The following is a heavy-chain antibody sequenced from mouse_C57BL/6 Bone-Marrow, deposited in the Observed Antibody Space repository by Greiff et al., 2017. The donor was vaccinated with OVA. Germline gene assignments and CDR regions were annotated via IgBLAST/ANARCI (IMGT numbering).Heavy chain of an antibody. CDR2: INPNNGGT. CDR1: GYTFTDYN. V-gene: IGHV1-18*01. J-gene: IGHJ3*01. Sequence: VQLQQSGPELVKPGASVKIPCKASGYTFTDYNMDWVKQSHGKSLEWIGDINPNNGGTIYNQKFKGKATLTVDKSSSTAYMELRSLTSEDTAVYYCAVPYCGSSWAWFAYWGQGTLVTVAA. CDR3: AVPYCGSSWAWFAY. D-gene: IGHD1-1*01.